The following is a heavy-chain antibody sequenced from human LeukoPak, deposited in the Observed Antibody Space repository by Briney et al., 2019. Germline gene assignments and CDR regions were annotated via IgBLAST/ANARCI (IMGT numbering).Heavy chain of an antibody. D-gene: IGHD1-26*01. CDR1: GDSFSSHF. CDR2: VYHTGNT. J-gene: IGHJ4*02. CDR3: AKWEARNHYFDY. V-gene: IGHV4-59*11. Sequence: SETLSLTCTVSGDSFSSHFWNWIRQTPGRGLEWIGYVYHTGNTKHNPSLRSRVTMSVDTSKNQFSLKLTSVTAADTALYYCAKWEARNHYFDYWGQGTLVTVSS.